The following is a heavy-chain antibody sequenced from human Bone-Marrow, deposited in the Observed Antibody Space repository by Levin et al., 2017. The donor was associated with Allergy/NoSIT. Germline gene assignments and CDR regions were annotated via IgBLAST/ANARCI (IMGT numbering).Heavy chain of an antibody. CDR2: IYSGGST. CDR1: GFTVSSNY. D-gene: IGHD2-2*01. CDR3: ARGVPGTPLAFDF. Sequence: RGESLKISCAASGFTVSSNYMNWVRQAPGKGLEWVSVIYSGGSTYYTDSVKGRFTISRDNSKNTVYLQMNSLRTEDTAVYYCARGVPGTPLAFDFWGQGTLVTVSS. J-gene: IGHJ4*02. V-gene: IGHV3-66*02.